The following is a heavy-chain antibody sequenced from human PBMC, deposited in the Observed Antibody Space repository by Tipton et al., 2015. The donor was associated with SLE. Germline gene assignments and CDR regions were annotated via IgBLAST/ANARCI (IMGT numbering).Heavy chain of an antibody. V-gene: IGHV3-30*18. J-gene: IGHJ5*02. CDR3: AKDYVGRRGGVGTPGFDL. D-gene: IGHD1-1*01. CDR2: IWHDGGEK. CDR1: GFTFSKYG. Sequence: QVQLVQSGGGEVQPGRSLKLSCEGSGFTFSKYGIHWVRQTPGKGLEWVAVIWHDGGEKYYADSVKGRFTISRDNSKNTLYLEMSSLRLEDTAVYYCAKDYVGRRGGVGTPGFDLWGQGTLVTVSS.